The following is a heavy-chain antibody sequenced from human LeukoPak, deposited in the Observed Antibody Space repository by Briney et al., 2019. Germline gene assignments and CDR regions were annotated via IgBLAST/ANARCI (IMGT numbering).Heavy chain of an antibody. CDR3: ARDQGYGSG. J-gene: IGHJ4*02. Sequence: GGSLRLSCAASGFTFSSYAMHWVRQAPGKGLEWVAVISYDGSNKYYADSVKGRFTISRDNSKNTLYLQMNSLRAEDTAVYYCARDQGYGSGGGQGTLVTVSS. V-gene: IGHV3-30-3*01. CDR1: GFTFSSYA. D-gene: IGHD3-10*01. CDR2: ISYDGSNK.